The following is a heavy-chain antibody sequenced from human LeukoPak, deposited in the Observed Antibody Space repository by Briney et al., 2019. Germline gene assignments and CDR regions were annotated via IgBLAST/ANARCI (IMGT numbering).Heavy chain of an antibody. CDR2: IYYSGST. CDR1: GGSISSSSYY. D-gene: IGHD3-10*01. V-gene: IGHV4-39*07. J-gene: IGHJ6*03. CDR3: ARDLSYYGSGSYSGYYYYMDV. Sequence: PSETLSLTCTVSGGSISSSSYYWGWIRQPPGRGLEWIGSIYYSGSTYYNPSLKSRVTISVDTSKNQFSLKLSSVTAADTAVYYCARDLSYYGSGSYSGYYYYMDVWGKGTTVTISS.